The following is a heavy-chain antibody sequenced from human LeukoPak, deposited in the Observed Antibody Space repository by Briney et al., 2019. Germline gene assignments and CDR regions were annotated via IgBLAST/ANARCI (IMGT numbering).Heavy chain of an antibody. CDR3: ARSSSGYDSGDI. CDR1: GDSVSGYH. J-gene: IGHJ4*02. Sequence: SETLSLTCSVSGDSVSGYHWSWIRQPPGQGLEWIASLSDSGSAYYNPSLKSRVTISLDTSKRQFSLKMDSVTAADTAFYYCARSSSGYDSGDIWGQGNLVTVSS. V-gene: IGHV4-59*02. D-gene: IGHD5-12*01. CDR2: LSDSGSA.